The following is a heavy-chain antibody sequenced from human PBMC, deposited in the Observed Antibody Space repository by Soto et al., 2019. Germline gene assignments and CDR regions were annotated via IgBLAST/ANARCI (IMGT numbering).Heavy chain of an antibody. D-gene: IGHD3-10*01. V-gene: IGHV3-30-3*01. Sequence: QVQLVESGGGVVQPGRSLRLSCAASGFIFSSYAMRWVRQAPGKGLEWVAVISYDGGTKYYADSVKGRFTISRDNSKNTLYLQINSLRAEDTAVYYCARPDYGSGSYPDYWGQGTLVTVSS. J-gene: IGHJ4*02. CDR3: ARPDYGSGSYPDY. CDR1: GFIFSSYA. CDR2: ISYDGGTK.